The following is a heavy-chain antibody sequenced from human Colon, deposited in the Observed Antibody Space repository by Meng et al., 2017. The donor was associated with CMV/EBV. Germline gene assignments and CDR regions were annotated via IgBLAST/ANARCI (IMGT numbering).Heavy chain of an antibody. CDR3: ATYHRGPDYFLDH. J-gene: IGHJ4*02. V-gene: IGHV3-23*03. CDR1: GFMFSTYA. D-gene: IGHD4/OR15-4a*01. CDR2: ISKGGSET. Sequence: GESLKISCAASGFMFSTYAMSWVRQAPGKGLEWVSVISKGGSETYYADSMKGRFTISRDDSSNMVYLQMSSLRDDGTATYFCATYHRGPDYFLDHWGQGTLVTVSS.